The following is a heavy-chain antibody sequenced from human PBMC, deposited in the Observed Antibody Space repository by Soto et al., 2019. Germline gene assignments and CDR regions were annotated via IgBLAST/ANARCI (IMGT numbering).Heavy chain of an antibody. D-gene: IGHD5-18*01. Sequence: ETLSPTCAVSGGSISSSNWWSWVRPPPGKGLEWIGEIYHSGSTNYNPSLKSRVTISVDKSKNQFSLKLSSLTAADTAVYYCARAPDRAMATILDYWGQGTQGTVSS. J-gene: IGHJ4*02. CDR2: IYHSGST. CDR1: GGSISSSNW. CDR3: ARAPDRAMATILDY. V-gene: IGHV4-4*02.